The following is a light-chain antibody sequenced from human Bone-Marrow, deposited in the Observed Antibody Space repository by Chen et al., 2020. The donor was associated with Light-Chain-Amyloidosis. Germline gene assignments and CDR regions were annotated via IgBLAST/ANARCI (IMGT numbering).Light chain of an antibody. V-gene: IGLV6-57*01. CDR2: EDD. J-gene: IGLJ3*02. CDR3: QSYQGSSQGV. Sequence: NFMLTQPHSVSESPGKTVIISCTRSSGSIATNYVQWYQQRPGSSPTTVIYEDDQRPSGVPDRYSGANDRSSKAASLKISGLKTEDEAEYDCQSYQGSSQGVFGGGTKLTVL. CDR1: SGSIATNY.